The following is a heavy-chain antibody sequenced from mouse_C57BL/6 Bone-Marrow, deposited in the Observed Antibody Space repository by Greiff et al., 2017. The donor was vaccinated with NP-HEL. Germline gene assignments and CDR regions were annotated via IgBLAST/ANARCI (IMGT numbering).Heavy chain of an antibody. V-gene: IGHV1-22*01. Sequence: EVQLQQSGPELVKPGASVKMSCKASGYTFTDYNMHWVKQSHGKSLEWIGYINPNNGGTSYNQKFKGKATLTVNKSSSTAYMELRSLTSEDSAVYYCAKIYYSNYFYFDYWGQGTTLTVSS. CDR1: GYTFTDYN. D-gene: IGHD2-5*01. CDR2: INPNNGGT. J-gene: IGHJ2*01. CDR3: AKIYYSNYFYFDY.